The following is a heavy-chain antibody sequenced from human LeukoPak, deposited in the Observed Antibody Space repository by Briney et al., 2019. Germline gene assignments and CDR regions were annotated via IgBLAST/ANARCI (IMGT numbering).Heavy chain of an antibody. J-gene: IGHJ1*01. D-gene: IGHD6-13*01. V-gene: IGHV5-51*01. CDR3: ATTDLYSSSWYRRYFQH. CDR2: IYPGDSDT. Sequence: GESLKISCQGSGYSFTSYWIGWVRQMPGKGLEWMGIIYPGDSDTRYSPSFQGQVTISADKSISTAYLQWSSLKASDTAMYYCATTDLYSSSWYRRYFQHWGQGTLVTVSS. CDR1: GYSFTSYW.